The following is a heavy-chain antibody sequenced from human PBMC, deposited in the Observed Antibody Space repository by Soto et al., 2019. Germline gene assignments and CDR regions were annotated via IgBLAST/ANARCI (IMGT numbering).Heavy chain of an antibody. CDR3: AKRGATPGAYFEY. Sequence: ASVKVSCKASGYSFSNYAMHWVRQAPGQSLEWMGWINAVNGNTKYSQRFQDRVTMTRDTAASTAYMELSGLRSEDTAVYYCAKRGATPGAYFEYWGQGTLVTGSS. CDR2: INAVNGNT. V-gene: IGHV1-3*01. CDR1: GYSFSNYA. D-gene: IGHD7-27*01. J-gene: IGHJ4*02.